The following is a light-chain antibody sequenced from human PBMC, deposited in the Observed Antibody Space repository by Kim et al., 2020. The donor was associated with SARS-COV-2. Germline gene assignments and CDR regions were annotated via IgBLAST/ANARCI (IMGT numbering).Light chain of an antibody. Sequence: LSPGERTTLSCRASQTVNSRYLAWYQQTPGQATRLLIYGASTRAAGIPDRFSGSGSGTDFTLTISRLEPEDFAVYYCEQYGSSPYTFGQGTKLEI. CDR1: QTVNSRY. J-gene: IGKJ2*01. CDR2: GAS. V-gene: IGKV3-20*01. CDR3: EQYGSSPYT.